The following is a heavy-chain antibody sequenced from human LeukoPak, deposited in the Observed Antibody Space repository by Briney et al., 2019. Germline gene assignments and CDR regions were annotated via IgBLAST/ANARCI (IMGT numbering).Heavy chain of an antibody. V-gene: IGHV4-59*01. D-gene: IGHD5-12*01. CDR3: ARGIYSGYDYGY. CDR1: GGSISSYY. CDR2: IYYSGST. Sequence: SETLSLTCTVSGGSISSYYWSWIRQPPGKGLEWIGYIYYSGSTNYNTSLKSRVTISVDTSKNQFSLKLSSVTAADTAVYYCARGIYSGYDYGYWGQGTLVTVSS. J-gene: IGHJ4*02.